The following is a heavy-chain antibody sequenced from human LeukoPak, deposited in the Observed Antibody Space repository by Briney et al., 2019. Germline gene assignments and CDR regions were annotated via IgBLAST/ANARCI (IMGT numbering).Heavy chain of an antibody. V-gene: IGHV3-30*04. CDR3: ARNDYGGSVGY. CDR2: ISYDGSNK. Sequence: GGSLRLSCAASGFTFSNYAMHSVRQAPGKGLEWVAVISYDGSNKYYADSVKGRFTISRDNSKNTLYLQKNSLRAEDTAVYYCARNDYGGSVGYWGQGTLVTVPS. J-gene: IGHJ4*02. D-gene: IGHD4-23*01. CDR1: GFTFSNYA.